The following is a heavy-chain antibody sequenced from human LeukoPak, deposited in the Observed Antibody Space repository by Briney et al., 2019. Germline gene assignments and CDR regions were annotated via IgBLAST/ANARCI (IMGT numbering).Heavy chain of an antibody. CDR2: LYYSGRT. CDR1: GGSISSDIYY. Sequence: SETLSLACTVSGGSISSDIYYWAWIRQPPGKGLEWIGSLYYSGRTYYIPSLRSRVTISVDTSKNQFSLKLSSVTAADTAVYFCARQAGSGVAAPGSPYFDYWGQGTLVTVSS. J-gene: IGHJ4*02. V-gene: IGHV4-39*01. CDR3: ARQAGSGVAAPGSPYFDY. D-gene: IGHD6-13*01.